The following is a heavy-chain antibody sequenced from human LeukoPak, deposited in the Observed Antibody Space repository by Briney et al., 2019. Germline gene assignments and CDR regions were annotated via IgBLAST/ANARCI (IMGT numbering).Heavy chain of an antibody. V-gene: IGHV3-48*03. CDR3: ARDRHSGYDPAYYYYYGMDV. CDR1: GFTFSSYE. Sequence: GGSLRLSCAASGFTFSSYEMNWVRQAPGKGLEWVPYISSSGSTIYYADSVKGRFTISRDNAKNSLYLQMNSLRAEDTAVYYCARDRHSGYDPAYYYYYGMDVWGQGTTVTVSS. CDR2: ISSSGSTI. J-gene: IGHJ6*02. D-gene: IGHD5-12*01.